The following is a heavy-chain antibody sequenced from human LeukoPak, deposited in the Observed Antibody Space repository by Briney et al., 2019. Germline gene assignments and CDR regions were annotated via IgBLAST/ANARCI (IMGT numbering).Heavy chain of an antibody. V-gene: IGHV1-18*01. D-gene: IGHD4-17*01. CDR1: GYTFTSYG. J-gene: IGHJ4*02. CDR3: ARATYGDLYYFDY. Sequence: ASVKVSCKASGYTFTSYGFSWVRPAPAQGLEWMGWISAYNGNTNYAQKLQGRVTMTTDTSTSTAYMELRSLRSDDTAVYYCARATYGDLYYFDYWGQGTLVTVSS. CDR2: ISAYNGNT.